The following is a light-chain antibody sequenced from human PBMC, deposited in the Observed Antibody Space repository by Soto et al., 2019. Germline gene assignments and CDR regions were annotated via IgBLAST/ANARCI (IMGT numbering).Light chain of an antibody. J-gene: IGKJ1*01. Sequence: EIVLTQSPATLSSFPGDRVTLSCRASQSVSSSYLAWYQQKPGQAPRLLIYGASSRATGIPDRFSGSGSGTDFTLTISRLEPEDFAVYYCQQYGSSPSPFGQGTKVDIK. CDR1: QSVSSSY. CDR2: GAS. CDR3: QQYGSSPSP. V-gene: IGKV3-20*01.